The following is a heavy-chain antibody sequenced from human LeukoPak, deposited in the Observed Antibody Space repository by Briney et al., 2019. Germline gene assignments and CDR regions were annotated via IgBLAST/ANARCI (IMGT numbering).Heavy chain of an antibody. CDR3: ARGRGAYYYGSGSGRDFDY. J-gene: IGHJ4*02. CDR2: IYPGGSDT. V-gene: IGHV5-51*01. D-gene: IGHD3-10*01. CDR1: GYSFTSYW. Sequence: GESLKISCKGSGYSFTSYWIGWVRQMPGKGLEWMGIIYPGGSDTRYSPSFQGQVTISADKSISTAYLQWSSLKASDTAMYYCARGRGAYYYGSGSGRDFDYWGQGTLVTVSS.